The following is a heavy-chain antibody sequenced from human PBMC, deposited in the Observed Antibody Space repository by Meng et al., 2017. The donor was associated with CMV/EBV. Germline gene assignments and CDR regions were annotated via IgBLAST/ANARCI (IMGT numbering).Heavy chain of an antibody. Sequence: GESLKISCAASGFTFSSYTMNWVRQAPGKGLEWVSSISGSGRHRYYADSVKGRLTISRDNAENSLLLEMSSLRVEDTAVYFCARDPSPANVVEPADNAFNIWGQGTMVTVSS. D-gene: IGHD1-14*01. CDR1: GFTFSSYT. CDR3: ARDPSPANVVEPADNAFNI. CDR2: ISGSGRHR. J-gene: IGHJ3*02. V-gene: IGHV3-21*01.